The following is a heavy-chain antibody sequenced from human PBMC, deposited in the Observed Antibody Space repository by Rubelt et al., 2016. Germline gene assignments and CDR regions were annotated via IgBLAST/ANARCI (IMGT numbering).Heavy chain of an antibody. Sequence: EVQLVESGGGLVQPGGSLRLSCAASGFTFSSYAMSWVRQAPGKGLEWVSAISGSGGSTYYADSVKGRFTISRDNSKDTLSLQMNGLRVEDTAVYYCARAISGSSRRYYFDHWGQGTLVTVS. CDR3: ARAISGSSRRYYFDH. J-gene: IGHJ4*02. CDR1: GFTFSSYA. V-gene: IGHV3-23*04. CDR2: ISGSGGST. D-gene: IGHD6-6*01.